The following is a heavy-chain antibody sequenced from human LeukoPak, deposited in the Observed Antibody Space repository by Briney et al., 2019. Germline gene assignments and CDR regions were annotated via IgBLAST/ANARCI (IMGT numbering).Heavy chain of an antibody. J-gene: IGHJ4*01. CDR1: TSGFSQAW. CDR3: VRVASWETRFYFDT. V-gene: IGHV3-15*01. Sequence: PGGSLRLSCVVSTSGFSQAWLHWVRQAPGKGLEWLGRIKSKAGGGTTDYGGPVRGRITISRDDSRRTLYLEMNSLTIEDTAVYYCVRVASWETRFYFDTWGQGTLVTVSS. CDR2: IKSKAGGGTT. D-gene: IGHD1-26*01.